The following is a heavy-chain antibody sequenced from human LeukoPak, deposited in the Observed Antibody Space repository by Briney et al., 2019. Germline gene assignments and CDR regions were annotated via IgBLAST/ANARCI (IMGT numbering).Heavy chain of an antibody. D-gene: IGHD4-23*01. CDR2: ISANGIST. CDR3: ARGRWPGGHFDY. J-gene: IGHJ4*02. V-gene: IGHV3-23*01. Sequence: PGGSLRLSCAASGFTFTSYAMNWVSQAPGKGLEWVSGISANGISTNYADSVKGRFTISRDNSKNTLYLQMNSLRAGDTAIYYCARGRWPGGHFDYWGQGTLVTVSS. CDR1: GFTFTSYA.